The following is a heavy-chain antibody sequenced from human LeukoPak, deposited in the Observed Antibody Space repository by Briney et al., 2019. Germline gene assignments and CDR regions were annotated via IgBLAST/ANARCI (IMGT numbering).Heavy chain of an antibody. CDR1: GGSISSTTYY. D-gene: IGHD3-3*01. CDR3: TRSGSPADWLDP. Sequence: SGTLSLTCTVSGGSISSTTYYWGWIRQPPGKGLEWIAIISYNERTYYDPSLKSRVTISVDTSKNQLSLRLSSVTAADTAPYFCTRSGSPADWLDPWGQGILVTVSS. CDR2: ISYNERT. J-gene: IGHJ5*02. V-gene: IGHV4-39*01.